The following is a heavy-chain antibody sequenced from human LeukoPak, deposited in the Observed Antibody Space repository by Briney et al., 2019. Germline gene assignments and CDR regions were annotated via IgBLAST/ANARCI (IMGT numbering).Heavy chain of an antibody. CDR3: TRLTVRGVNGPHYGMDV. CDR1: GFTFSGSA. J-gene: IGHJ6*04. V-gene: IGHV3-73*01. D-gene: IGHD3-10*01. CDR2: IRSKANSYAT. Sequence: GGSLRLSCAASGFTFSGSAMHWVRQASGKGLEWVGRIRSKANSYATAYAASVKGRFTISRDGSKNTAYLQMNSLKTEDTAVYYCTRLTVRGVNGPHYGMDVWGKGTTVTVSS.